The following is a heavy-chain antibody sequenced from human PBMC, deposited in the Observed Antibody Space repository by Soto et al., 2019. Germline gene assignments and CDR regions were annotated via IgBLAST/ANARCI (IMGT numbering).Heavy chain of an antibody. CDR1: GGSISNYY. Sequence: QVQLQASGPGLVKPSETLSLTCTVSGGSISNYYWIWIRQPPGKGLEWIGNIYYSGTTNYNPSLKSRVTISIDTSKNHFSLNLNSVTAADTAVYYCAVSTGSSQYYFDYWGQGALVTVSS. CDR3: AVSTGSSQYYFDY. J-gene: IGHJ4*02. CDR2: IYYSGTT. V-gene: IGHV4-59*01. D-gene: IGHD6-6*01.